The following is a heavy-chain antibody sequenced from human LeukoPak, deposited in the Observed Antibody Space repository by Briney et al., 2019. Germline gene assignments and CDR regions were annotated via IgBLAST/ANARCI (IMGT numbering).Heavy chain of an antibody. CDR1: GLSFSDYA. D-gene: IGHD3-3*01. CDR2: ISGSGGST. J-gene: IGHJ4*02. CDR3: AKGGQNFDFWRFDY. Sequence: GGSLRLSCEASGLSFSDYATSWVRQAPGKGLEWVSSISGSGGSTYYADFVKDRASISRDNSKNTVYLRLNSLRAEDSAVYFCAKGGQNFDFWRFDYWGQGTVVTVSS. V-gene: IGHV3-23*01.